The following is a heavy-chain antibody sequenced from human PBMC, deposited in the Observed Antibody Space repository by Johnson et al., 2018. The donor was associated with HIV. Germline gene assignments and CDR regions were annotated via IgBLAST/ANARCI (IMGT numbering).Heavy chain of an antibody. Sequence: QVQLVESGGGVVQPGGSLRLSCAASGFTFSSYGMHWVRQAPGKGLEWVAAIWYDGSNKYYADSVKGRFTISRDNSKNTLYLQMNSLRAEDTAVYYCARLPSGYSRDGFNIWGQGTMVTVSS. V-gene: IGHV3-33*01. CDR1: GFTFSSYG. CDR2: IWYDGSNK. CDR3: ARLPSGYSRDGFNI. D-gene: IGHD5-18*01. J-gene: IGHJ3*02.